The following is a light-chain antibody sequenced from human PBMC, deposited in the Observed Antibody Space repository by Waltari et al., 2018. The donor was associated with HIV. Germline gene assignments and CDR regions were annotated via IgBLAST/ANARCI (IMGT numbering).Light chain of an antibody. J-gene: IGLJ3*02. CDR1: SSNIGAGYD. V-gene: IGLV1-40*01. CDR3: QSYDSSLSGWV. CDR2: GTS. Sequence: QSVLTQPPSVSGAPGQRVTIPCTGRSSNIGAGYDVHWYQQLPRTAPKLLIYGTSNRPSGVPDRFSGSKSGTSASLAITGLQAEDEADYYCQSYDSSLSGWVFGGGTKLTVL.